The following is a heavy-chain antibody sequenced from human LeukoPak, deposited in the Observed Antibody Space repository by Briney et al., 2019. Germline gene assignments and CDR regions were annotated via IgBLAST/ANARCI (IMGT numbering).Heavy chain of an antibody. D-gene: IGHD6-13*01. J-gene: IGHJ4*02. Sequence: PGGSLRLSCAASGLTFSSHPMHWVRQAPGKGLEWVAVISQDGSKRHYTDSVKGRFIISRDNSRNTLHLQMNSLRAEDTAVYYCVREPGPGYFDYWGQGTLVTVSS. CDR3: VREPGPGYFDY. CDR2: ISQDGSKR. CDR1: GLTFSSHP. V-gene: IGHV3-30-3*01.